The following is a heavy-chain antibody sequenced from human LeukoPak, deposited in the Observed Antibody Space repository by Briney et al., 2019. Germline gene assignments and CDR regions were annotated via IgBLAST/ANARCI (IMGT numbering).Heavy chain of an antibody. D-gene: IGHD3-3*01. CDR1: GFTFSSYW. V-gene: IGHV3-7*05. J-gene: IGHJ4*02. CDR2: IKQDGNEK. CDR3: ARDLSYDYWSGYKGSFDN. Sequence: GGSLRLSCAASGFTFSSYWMSWVRQAPGKGLEWVADIKQDGNEKYYVDSVKGRFTISRDNAKNSLYLQMNSLRAEDTAIYYCARDLSYDYWSGYKGSFDNWGQGTLVTVSS.